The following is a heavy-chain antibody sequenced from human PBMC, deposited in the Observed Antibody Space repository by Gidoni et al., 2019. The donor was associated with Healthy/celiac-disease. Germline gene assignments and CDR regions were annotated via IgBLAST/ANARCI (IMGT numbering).Heavy chain of an antibody. D-gene: IGHD3-22*01. V-gene: IGHV3-23*01. CDR1: GFPFSSYA. J-gene: IGHJ4*02. CDR2: IRGSGGST. Sequence: EVQLLESGGGLVQPGGSLRLSCAASGFPFSSYAMSWVRQAPGKGLEWVSAIRGSGGSTYYADSVKGRFTISRDNSKNTLYLQMNSLRAEDTAVYYCAKDPPGSYYEPLYYFDYWGQGTLVTVSS. CDR3: AKDPPGSYYEPLYYFDY.